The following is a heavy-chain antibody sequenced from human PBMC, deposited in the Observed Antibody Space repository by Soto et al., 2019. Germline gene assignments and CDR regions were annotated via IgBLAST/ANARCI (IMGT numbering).Heavy chain of an antibody. CDR2: ISWNSGSI. Sequence: GGSLRLSCAASGFTFDDYAMHWVRQAPGKGLEWVSGISWNSGSIGYADSVKGRFTISRDNAKNSLYLQMNSLRAEDTALYYCARCRSAYDFWSGYYRPLYFDYWGQGTLVTVSS. V-gene: IGHV3-9*01. CDR3: ARCRSAYDFWSGYYRPLYFDY. D-gene: IGHD3-3*01. J-gene: IGHJ4*02. CDR1: GFTFDDYA.